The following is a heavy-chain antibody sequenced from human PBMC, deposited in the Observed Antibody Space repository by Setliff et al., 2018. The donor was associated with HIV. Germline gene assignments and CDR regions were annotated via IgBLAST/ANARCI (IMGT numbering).Heavy chain of an antibody. Sequence: SETLSLTCTVSGASINSHYWSWIRQPPGKGLECIGSIYYSGVTNYSPSLKSRVTISVDTSKNHVSLRLNSVTAADTAVYYCVRVFDRWLLDAFDIWGQGTMVTVSS. V-gene: IGHV4-59*11. D-gene: IGHD2-15*01. J-gene: IGHJ3*02. CDR1: GASINSHY. CDR2: IYYSGVT. CDR3: VRVFDRWLLDAFDI.